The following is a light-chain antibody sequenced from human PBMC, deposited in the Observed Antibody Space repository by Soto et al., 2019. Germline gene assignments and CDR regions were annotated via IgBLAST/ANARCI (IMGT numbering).Light chain of an antibody. Sequence: SVLTQPPSVSGAPGQRVTISCTGCSSNIGAGCEVHWYQHLPGKAPKLLIYGNTNRPSGVPDRFSGSKSGTSASLAVSGLQAEDEADYYCSSYAGTYNLYFFGTGTKVTVL. J-gene: IGLJ1*01. CDR2: GNT. CDR3: SSYAGTYNLYF. CDR1: SSNIGAGCE. V-gene: IGLV1-40*01.